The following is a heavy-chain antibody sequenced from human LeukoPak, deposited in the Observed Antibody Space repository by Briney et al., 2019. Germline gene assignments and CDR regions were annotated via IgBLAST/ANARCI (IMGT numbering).Heavy chain of an antibody. Sequence: PGGSLRLSCAASGFTFSSYAMHWVRQAPGKGLEWVAVISYDGSNKYYADSVKGRFTISRDNSKNTLYLQMDSLRAEDTAVYYCARDGNLGYYYGSGSYLCLDYWGQGTLVTVSS. CDR2: ISYDGSNK. CDR3: ARDGNLGYYYGSGSYLCLDY. CDR1: GFTFSSYA. D-gene: IGHD3-10*01. J-gene: IGHJ4*02. V-gene: IGHV3-30*04.